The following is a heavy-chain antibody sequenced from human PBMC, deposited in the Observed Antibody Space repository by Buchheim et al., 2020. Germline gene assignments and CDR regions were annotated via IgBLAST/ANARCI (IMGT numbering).Heavy chain of an antibody. V-gene: IGHV1-2*04. J-gene: IGHJ5*02. D-gene: IGHD6-6*01. CDR1: GYTFTAYY. Sequence: QVQLVQSGAEVKKPGASVKVSCKASGYTFTAYYLHWVRQAPGQGLEWMGWINPNSGGTNYAQKFQGWLTMTRDTSISTAYMELSSLRSDDTAMHYCARGSSSQGNWFDPWGRGTL. CDR3: ARGSSSQGNWFDP. CDR2: INPNSGGT.